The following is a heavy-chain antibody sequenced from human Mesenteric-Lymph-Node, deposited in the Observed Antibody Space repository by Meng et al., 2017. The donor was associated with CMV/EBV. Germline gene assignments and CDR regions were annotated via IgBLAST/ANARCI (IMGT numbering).Heavy chain of an antibody. V-gene: IGHV1-2*02. CDR1: GYTFTGYY. Sequence: ASVKVSCKASGYTFTGYYMHWVRQAPGQGLEWMGWINPNSGGTNYAQKFQGRVTMTRNSSISTAFMELSSLRAEDTALYYCARGMNNDFWSGAFDMWGQGTMVTVSS. D-gene: IGHD3-3*01. CDR2: INPNSGGT. CDR3: ARGMNNDFWSGAFDM. J-gene: IGHJ3*02.